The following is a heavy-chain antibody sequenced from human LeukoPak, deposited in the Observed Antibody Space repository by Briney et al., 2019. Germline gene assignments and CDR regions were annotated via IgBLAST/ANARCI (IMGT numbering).Heavy chain of an antibody. D-gene: IGHD3-22*01. V-gene: IGHV3-30*04. CDR3: ARGLRVRMIVVDRSLVDY. J-gene: IGHJ4*02. Sequence: GGSLRLSCAASGFPFSSYAMHWVRQAPGKGLEWVAVISYDGSNKYYADSVKGRFTISRDNSKNTLYLQMDSLRAEDTAVYYCARGLRVRMIVVDRSLVDYWGQGTLVTVSS. CDR1: GFPFSSYA. CDR2: ISYDGSNK.